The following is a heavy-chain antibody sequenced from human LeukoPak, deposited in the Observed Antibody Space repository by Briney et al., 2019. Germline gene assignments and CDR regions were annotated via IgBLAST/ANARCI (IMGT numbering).Heavy chain of an antibody. CDR3: AKRPSDYGDYVSYFDY. CDR1: GFSFISYG. CDR2: KSDDGRRK. Sequence: GGSLRLSCAASGFSFISYGMHWVRKVQARGRGWGGVKSDDGRRKDYADSVKGRFTISRDNSKDTLYLQMNSLRAEDTAVYYCAKRPSDYGDYVSYFDYWGQGTLVTVSS. V-gene: IGHV3-30*18. D-gene: IGHD4-17*01. J-gene: IGHJ4*02.